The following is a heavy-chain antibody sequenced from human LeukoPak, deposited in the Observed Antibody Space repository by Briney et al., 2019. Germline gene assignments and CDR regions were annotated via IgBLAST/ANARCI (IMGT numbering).Heavy chain of an antibody. CDR3: AKDISGWYGSFAFDI. CDR2: IGGSGGST. V-gene: IGHV3-23*01. D-gene: IGHD6-19*01. J-gene: IGHJ3*02. CDR1: GFTFSSYA. Sequence: GGSLRLSCAASGFTFSSYAMSWVRQAPGKGRKGFSAIGGSGGSTYYADSVKGRFTISRDNSKNTLYLQMNSLRAEDTAVYYCAKDISGWYGSFAFDIWGQGTMVTVSS.